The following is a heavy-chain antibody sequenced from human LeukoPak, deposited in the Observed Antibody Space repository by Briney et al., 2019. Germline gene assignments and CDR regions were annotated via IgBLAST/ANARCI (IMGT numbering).Heavy chain of an antibody. CDR2: IYYSGST. D-gene: IGHD2-8*01. CDR1: GASISSYY. V-gene: IGHV4-59*01. J-gene: IGHJ4*02. Sequence: PSETLSLTCTVSGASISSYYWSWIRQPPGKGLEWIGYIYYSGSTHYNPSLKSRVTISLDTSKNQFSLNLSSVTAADTAVYCCARYDGNFDYWGQGTLVTVSS. CDR3: ARYDGNFDY.